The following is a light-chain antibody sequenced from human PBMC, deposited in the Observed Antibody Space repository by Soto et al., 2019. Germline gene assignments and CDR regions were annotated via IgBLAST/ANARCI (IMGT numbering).Light chain of an antibody. J-gene: IGKJ1*01. Sequence: EIVLTQSPGTLSLSPGERSTLSCSSSQTVSSNYLAWCQQRPGQAPRLLIYGASGRATGIPDRFSGSGSGTDFTLTISSLQAEDVAVYFCLQYYNTPRTFGQGTKVDIK. CDR2: GAS. CDR3: LQYYNTPRT. V-gene: IGKV3-20*01. CDR1: QTVSSNY.